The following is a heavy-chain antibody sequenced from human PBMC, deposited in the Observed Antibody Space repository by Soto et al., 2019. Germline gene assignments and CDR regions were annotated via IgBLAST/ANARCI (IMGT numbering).Heavy chain of an antibody. V-gene: IGHV5-51*01. J-gene: IGHJ3*02. CDR1: GYEFPSYW. Sequence: GESLKISCKASGYEFPSYWIGWVRQMPGKGLEWMGIILPADSDTRYSPSFYGHVSISADNSIGTAYLQWSSLRASDTAIYYCARRDSSGYDPDAFDIWGQGTLVTVSS. CDR3: ARRDSSGYDPDAFDI. D-gene: IGHD3-22*01. CDR2: ILPADSDT.